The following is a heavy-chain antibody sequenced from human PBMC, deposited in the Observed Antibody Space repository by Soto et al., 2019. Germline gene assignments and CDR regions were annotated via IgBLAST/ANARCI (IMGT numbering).Heavy chain of an antibody. D-gene: IGHD6-13*01. CDR2: IYYTGST. V-gene: IGHV4-59*08. CDR1: GGSISSFY. Sequence: PAETLSLTCTVSGGSISSFYWSWIRQPPGKGLEWIGYIYYTGSTNYNPSLKSRVTISVDTSKNQFSLRLSSVTAADTAVYYCARLAAAVDYWGQGTLVTVSS. CDR3: ARLAAAVDY. J-gene: IGHJ4*02.